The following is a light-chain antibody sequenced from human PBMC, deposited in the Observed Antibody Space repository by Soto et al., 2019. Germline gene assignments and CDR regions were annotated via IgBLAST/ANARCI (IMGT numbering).Light chain of an antibody. V-gene: IGKV1-6*01. CDR2: AAS. CDR3: LQDYNYPRT. CDR1: QDIRTE. Sequence: ALQMTQSPSSLSASVGDSVTITCRASQDIRTELGWYQQKPGKAPKLLIYAASTLQSGVPSRFSGNGSGTDLTLTISSLQPEDFATYYWLQDYNYPRTFGQGTKVEV. J-gene: IGKJ1*01.